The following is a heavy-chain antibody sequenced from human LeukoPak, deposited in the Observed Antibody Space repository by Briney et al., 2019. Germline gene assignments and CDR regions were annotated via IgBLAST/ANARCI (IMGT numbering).Heavy chain of an antibody. J-gene: IGHJ4*02. Sequence: KPSETLSLTCIASGGSIGSYYWSWIRQPPGKGLEWIGHIYYSGRTDYNPSLRSRVTISVDTYKNQFSLRLSSVTAADTAVYYCARDRSDGSGYYGYYFDYWGQGTLVSVSS. V-gene: IGHV4-59*01. CDR3: ARDRSDGSGYYGYYFDY. D-gene: IGHD3-22*01. CDR2: IYYSGRT. CDR1: GGSIGSYY.